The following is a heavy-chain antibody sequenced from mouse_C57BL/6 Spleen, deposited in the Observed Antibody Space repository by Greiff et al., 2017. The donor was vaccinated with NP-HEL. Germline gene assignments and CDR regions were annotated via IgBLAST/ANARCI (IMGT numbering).Heavy chain of an antibody. V-gene: IGHV1-50*01. CDR1: GYTFTSYW. D-gene: IGHD2-5*01. J-gene: IGHJ3*01. CDR3: ARGPYYSNEGFAY. CDR2: IDPSDSYT. Sequence: QVQLQQPGAELVKPGASVKLSCKASGYTFTSYWMQWVKQRPGQGLEWIGEIDPSDSYTNYNQKFKGKATLTVDTSSSTAYMQLSSLTSEDSAVYYCARGPYYSNEGFAYWGQGTLVTVSA.